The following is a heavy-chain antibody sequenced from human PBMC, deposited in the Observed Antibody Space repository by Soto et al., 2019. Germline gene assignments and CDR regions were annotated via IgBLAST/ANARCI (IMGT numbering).Heavy chain of an antibody. CDR3: ARYSYDTSGYDY. CDR1: GFSLRSSGIY. CDR2: IDWDDEDDDT. D-gene: IGHD3-22*01. Sequence: SGPTLVNPTQTLTLTCTFSGFSLRSSGIYVSWIRQPPGKALEWLALIDWDDEDDDTYYNTSLKTRLTISKDTSQNQVVLTMANMDPVDTGTYYCARYSYDTSGYDYWGQGTLVTVSS. V-gene: IGHV2-70*01. J-gene: IGHJ4*02.